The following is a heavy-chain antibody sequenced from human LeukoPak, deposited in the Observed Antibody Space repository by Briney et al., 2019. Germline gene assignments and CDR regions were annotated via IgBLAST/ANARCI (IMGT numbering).Heavy chain of an antibody. Sequence: PSETLSLTCTVSGGSISNYHWSWFRQSPGTGLEWIGYIEYSGGTTYNSSLKSRVTISVDTSKNQFSLSLSSVTAADTAVYYCAALSGYSGYDWFSHFDYWGQGTLVTVSS. D-gene: IGHD5-12*01. CDR2: IEYSGGT. V-gene: IGHV4-59*08. J-gene: IGHJ4*02. CDR1: GGSISNYH. CDR3: AALSGYSGYDWFSHFDY.